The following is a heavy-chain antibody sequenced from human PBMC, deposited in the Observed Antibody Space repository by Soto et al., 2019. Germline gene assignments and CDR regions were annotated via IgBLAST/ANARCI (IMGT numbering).Heavy chain of an antibody. CDR2: IFPDDSDT. CDR1: GDSFSTYW. Sequence: GESLKISCKGSGDSFSTYWIGWVRQMPGKGLEWMGIIFPDDSDTRYSPSFQGQVTISADKSINTAYLQWSSLKASDTAMYYCARPANYGSGNLDYWGQGTLVTVSS. J-gene: IGHJ4*02. CDR3: ARPANYGSGNLDY. V-gene: IGHV5-51*01. D-gene: IGHD3-10*01.